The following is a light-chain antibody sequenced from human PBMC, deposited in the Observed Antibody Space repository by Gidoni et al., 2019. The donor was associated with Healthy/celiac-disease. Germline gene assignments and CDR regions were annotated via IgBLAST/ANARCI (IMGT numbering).Light chain of an antibody. CDR2: DAS. J-gene: IGKJ3*01. Sequence: DIQMTQSPSSLSASVGDRVTITCQASQDISNYLNWYQQKPGKAPKLLIYDASNLETGVPSRFSGSGSGTDFTFTISSLQPEDIATYYCQQYDNLPFPFGPGTNVDIK. CDR1: QDISNY. CDR3: QQYDNLPFP. V-gene: IGKV1-33*01.